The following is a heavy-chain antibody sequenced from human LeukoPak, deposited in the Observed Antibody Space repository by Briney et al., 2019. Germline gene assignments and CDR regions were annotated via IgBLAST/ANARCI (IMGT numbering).Heavy chain of an antibody. CDR1: GFTFSRFW. V-gene: IGHV3-7*01. D-gene: IGHD3-22*01. CDR2: IKQDGSEK. Sequence: PGGSLRLSCAASGFTFSRFWMSWVRQAPGKGLEWVAIIKQDGSEKYYVDSVKGRFTISRDNAKNSLYLQMNSLRAEDTAVYYCAKDLDTMMDPRGFGYWGQGTLVTVSS. J-gene: IGHJ4*02. CDR3: AKDLDTMMDPRGFGY.